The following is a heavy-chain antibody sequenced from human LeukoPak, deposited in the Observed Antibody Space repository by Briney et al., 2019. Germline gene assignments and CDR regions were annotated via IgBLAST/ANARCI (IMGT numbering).Heavy chain of an antibody. J-gene: IGHJ5*02. V-gene: IGHV3-9*01. CDR3: AKDGGYCSSTSCYGWFDP. CDR1: GFTFDDYA. CDR2: ISWNSGSI. Sequence: PGRSLRLSCAASGFTFDDYAMPWVRQAPGKGLEWVSGISWNSGSIGYADSVKGRFTISRDNAKNSLYLQMNSLRAEDTALYYCAKDGGYCSSTSCYGWFDPWGQGTLVTVSS. D-gene: IGHD2-2*01.